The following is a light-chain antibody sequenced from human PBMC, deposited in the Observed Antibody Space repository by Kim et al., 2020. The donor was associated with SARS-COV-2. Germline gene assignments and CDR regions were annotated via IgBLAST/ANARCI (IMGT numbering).Light chain of an antibody. V-gene: IGKV3-20*01. CDR2: GAS. J-gene: IGKJ1*01. CDR3: QQYGSSPRT. CDR1: QSVNSRY. Sequence: LPGERATRSCRASQSVNSRYLAWYQQKPGQAPRLLIYGASNRATGIPDRFSGSGSGTDFTLTIARLEPEDFAVYYCQQYGSSPRTFGQGTKVDIK.